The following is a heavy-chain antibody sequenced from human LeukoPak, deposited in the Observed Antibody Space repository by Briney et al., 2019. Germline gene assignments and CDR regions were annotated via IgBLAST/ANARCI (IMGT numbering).Heavy chain of an antibody. CDR3: ARRYCSGGSCYSGLDY. Sequence: GESLKISCKGSGYSFTSYWIGWVRQMPGKGLEWMGIIYPGDSDTRYSPSFQGQVTISADKSISTAYLQWSSLKASDTAMYYCARRYCSGGSCYSGLDYWGQGTLVTVSS. D-gene: IGHD2-15*01. V-gene: IGHV5-51*01. CDR1: GYSFTSYW. CDR2: IYPGDSDT. J-gene: IGHJ4*02.